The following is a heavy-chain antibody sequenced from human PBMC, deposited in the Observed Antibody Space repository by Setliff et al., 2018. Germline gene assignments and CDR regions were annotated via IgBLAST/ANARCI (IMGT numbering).Heavy chain of an antibody. V-gene: IGHV1-46*01. CDR2: INPSSGRT. D-gene: IGHD3-22*01. J-gene: IGHJ3*02. CDR1: GYTFTSHY. Sequence: GASVKVSCKASGYTFTSHYMHWVRQAPGLGLEWMGTINPSSGRTSYAQKFQGRVTMTRDTSTSSVYMDISSLRSEDTAVYYCARDVFPYHYEGAFDIWGQGTMVTVSS. CDR3: ARDVFPYHYEGAFDI.